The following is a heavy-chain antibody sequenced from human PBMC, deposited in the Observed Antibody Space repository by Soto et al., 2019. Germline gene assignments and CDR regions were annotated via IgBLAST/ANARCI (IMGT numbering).Heavy chain of an antibody. V-gene: IGHV3-23*01. J-gene: IGHJ4*02. Sequence: TGGSLRLSCAASGFTFGSYAINWVRQAPGKGLEWVSDISGRGTSTDYADSVKGRFTTSRDNSKNTVYLQMNSLRAEDTATYYCAKRARDRYNSPIDSWGQGTLVTVSS. CDR2: ISGRGTST. CDR3: AKRARDRYNSPIDS. D-gene: IGHD5-12*01. CDR1: GFTFGSYA.